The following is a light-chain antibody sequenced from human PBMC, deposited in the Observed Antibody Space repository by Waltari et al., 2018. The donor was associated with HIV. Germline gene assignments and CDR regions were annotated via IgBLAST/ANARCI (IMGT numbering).Light chain of an antibody. CDR2: WAS. Sequence: DIVMTQFPDYLAVSLGERATINCQSSQSVLLNSNKKDYLAWFQQRPGQPPKLIIYWASARESGVPDRFSGSGSGAEFTLSISDFQAEDVAVYFCQQYFSSPTFGQGTRVEIK. CDR1: QSVLLNSNKKDY. J-gene: IGKJ1*01. CDR3: QQYFSSPT. V-gene: IGKV4-1*01.